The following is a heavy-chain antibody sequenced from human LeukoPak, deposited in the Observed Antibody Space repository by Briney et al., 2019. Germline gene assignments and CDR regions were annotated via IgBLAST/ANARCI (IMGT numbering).Heavy chain of an antibody. CDR1: GFTFSRYW. CDR3: ASDPGYRTLEYYFDY. Sequence: GGSLRLSCAASGFTFSRYWMSWVRQAPGKGLEWVANIKQDGSEKDYVDSVKGRFTISRDNSKNTLYLQMNSLRAEDTAVYYCASDPGYRTLEYYFDYWGQGTLVTVSS. CDR2: IKQDGSEK. J-gene: IGHJ4*02. V-gene: IGHV3-7*01. D-gene: IGHD2-15*01.